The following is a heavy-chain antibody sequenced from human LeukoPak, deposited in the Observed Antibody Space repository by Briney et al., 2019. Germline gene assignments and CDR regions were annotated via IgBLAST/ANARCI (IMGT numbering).Heavy chain of an antibody. CDR2: IIPILGIA. J-gene: IGHJ4*02. CDR1: GGTFSRYA. Sequence: ASVKVSCKASGGTFSRYAISWVRQAPGQGLEWMGRIIPILGIANYAQKFQGRVTITADKSTSTAYMELSSLRSEDTAVYYCAREGGIAVAVYFDYWGQGTLVTVSS. V-gene: IGHV1-69*04. D-gene: IGHD6-19*01. CDR3: AREGGIAVAVYFDY.